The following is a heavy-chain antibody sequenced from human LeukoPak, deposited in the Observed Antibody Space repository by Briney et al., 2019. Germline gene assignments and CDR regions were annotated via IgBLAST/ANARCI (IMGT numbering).Heavy chain of an antibody. J-gene: IGHJ4*02. CDR1: GGSINSGGYS. Sequence: SETLSLTCAVSGGSINSGGYSWSWIRQPPGKGLEWIGYIYHSGSTYYNPSLKSRVTISVDRSKNQFSLKLSSVTAADTAVYYCARGFGELLYEAFDYWGQGTLVTVSS. D-gene: IGHD3-10*01. CDR2: IYHSGST. V-gene: IGHV4-30-2*01. CDR3: ARGFGELLYEAFDY.